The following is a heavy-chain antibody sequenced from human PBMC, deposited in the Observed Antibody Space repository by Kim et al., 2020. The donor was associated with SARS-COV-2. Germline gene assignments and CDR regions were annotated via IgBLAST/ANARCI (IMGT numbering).Heavy chain of an antibody. J-gene: IGHJ6*02. CDR1: GFTFSSYA. CDR2: ISYDGSNK. CDR3: ARDEGFCGMDV. Sequence: GGSLRLSCAASGFTFSSYAMHWVRQAPGKGLEWVAVISYDGSNKYYADSVKGRFTISRDNSKNTLYLQMNSLRAEDTAVYYCARDEGFCGMDVWGQGTTVTVSS. D-gene: IGHD3-3*01. V-gene: IGHV3-30*04.